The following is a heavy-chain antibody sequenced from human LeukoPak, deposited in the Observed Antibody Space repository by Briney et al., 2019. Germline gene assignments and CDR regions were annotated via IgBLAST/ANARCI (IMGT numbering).Heavy chain of an antibody. D-gene: IGHD3-10*01. CDR1: GFTFSSYS. V-gene: IGHV3-48*04. J-gene: IGHJ3*02. CDR2: ISSSSSTI. Sequence: GGSLRLSCAASGFTFSSYSMNWVRQAPGKGLEWVSYISSSSSTIYYADSVKGRFTISRDNAKNSLYLQMNSLRAEDTAVYYCAAGGAGNAFDIWGQGTMVTVSS. CDR3: AAGGAGNAFDI.